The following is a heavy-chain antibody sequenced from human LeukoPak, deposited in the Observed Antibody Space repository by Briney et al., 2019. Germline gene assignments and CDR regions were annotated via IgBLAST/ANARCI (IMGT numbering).Heavy chain of an antibody. CDR3: ATMYYYDSSGYLVFVDY. J-gene: IGHJ4*02. D-gene: IGHD3-22*01. CDR2: FDPEDGET. Sequence: ASVKVSCKVSGYTLTELSMHWVRQAPGEGLEWMGGFDPEDGETIYAQKFQGRVTMTEDTSTDTAYMELSSLRSEDTAVYYCATMYYYDSSGYLVFVDYWGQGTLVTVSS. V-gene: IGHV1-24*01. CDR1: GYTLTELS.